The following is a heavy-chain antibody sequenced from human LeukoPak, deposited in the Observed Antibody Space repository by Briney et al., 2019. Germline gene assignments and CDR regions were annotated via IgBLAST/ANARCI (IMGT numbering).Heavy chain of an antibody. J-gene: IGHJ4*02. CDR2: INPSGGST. Sequence: ASVKVSCKASGYTFIRYYMHWVRQPPGQGLEWMGIINPSGGSTSYAQKFQGRVTMTRDTSTSTVYMELSRLRSKDTAVYSCARGGYGDRIDYWGQGTLVSVSS. CDR3: ARGGYGDRIDY. V-gene: IGHV1-46*01. CDR1: GYTFIRYY. D-gene: IGHD4-17*01.